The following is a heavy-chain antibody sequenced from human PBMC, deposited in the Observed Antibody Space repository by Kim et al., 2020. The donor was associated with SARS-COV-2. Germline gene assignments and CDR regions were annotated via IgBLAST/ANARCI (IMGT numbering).Heavy chain of an antibody. CDR3: TRHLGLCSTSCYLDS. CDR2: IWYDASRE. V-gene: IGHV3-33*01. Sequence: GGSLRLSCAASGSTFSRHGMAWVRQGPGKGLEWVALIWYDASREHYPDSVKGRFTISRDNSKNTLYLQMDSLRAEDTAVYYCTRHLGLCSTSCYLDSWGQGTLVTVSS. D-gene: IGHD2-2*01. CDR1: GSTFSRHG. J-gene: IGHJ4*02.